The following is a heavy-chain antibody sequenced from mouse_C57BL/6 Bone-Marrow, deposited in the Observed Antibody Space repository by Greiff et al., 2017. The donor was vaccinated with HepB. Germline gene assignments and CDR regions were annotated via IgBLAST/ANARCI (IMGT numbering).Heavy chain of an antibody. CDR1: GFTFSDYY. D-gene: IGHD1-1*01. Sequence: EVQVVESEGGLVQPGSSLKLSCTASGFTFSDYYMAWVRQVPEKGLEWVANLNYDGSSTYYLDSLKSRFIISRDNEKNILYLQMSILKSEDTATYYCARGLDYGSSHYYAMDYWGQGTSVTVSS. J-gene: IGHJ4*01. CDR3: ARGLDYGSSHYYAMDY. V-gene: IGHV5-16*01. CDR2: LNYDGSST.